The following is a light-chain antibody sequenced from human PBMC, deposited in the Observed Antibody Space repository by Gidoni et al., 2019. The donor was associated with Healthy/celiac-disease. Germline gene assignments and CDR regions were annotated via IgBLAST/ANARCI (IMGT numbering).Light chain of an antibody. V-gene: IGKV1-39*01. J-gene: IGKJ4*01. CDR2: AAS. CDR3: QQSYSTPLT. Sequence: DIQMTQSPSSLSASVGDRVSITCRASQSISTYLNWYQQKPGKAPELLLYAASSLQSGVPSRFSGSGSGTDFTLTISSLQPEDFATYYCQQSYSTPLTFGGGTKVEIK. CDR1: QSISTY.